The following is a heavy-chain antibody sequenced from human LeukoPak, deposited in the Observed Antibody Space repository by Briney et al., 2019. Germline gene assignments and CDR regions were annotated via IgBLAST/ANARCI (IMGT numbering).Heavy chain of an antibody. D-gene: IGHD6-19*01. CDR1: GFTFSSYA. Sequence: GGSLRLSCAASGFTFSSYAMHWARQAPGKGLEWVAVISYDGSNKYYADSVKGRFTISRDNSKNTLYLQMNSLRAEDTAVYYCARDRSGWYGYYFDYWGQGTLVTVSS. V-gene: IGHV3-30-3*01. J-gene: IGHJ4*02. CDR2: ISYDGSNK. CDR3: ARDRSGWYGYYFDY.